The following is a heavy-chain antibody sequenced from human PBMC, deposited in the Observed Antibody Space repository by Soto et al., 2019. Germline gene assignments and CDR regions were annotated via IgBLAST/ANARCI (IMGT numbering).Heavy chain of an antibody. CDR2: IWYDGSNK. V-gene: IGHV3-33*01. CDR1: GFTFSSYG. Sequence: PGGSLRLSCAASGFTFSSYGMHWVRQAPGKGLEWVAVIWYDGSNKYYADSVKGRFTISRDNSKNTLYLQMNSLRAEDTAVYYCARDYYDRSGYTAYYYYGMDVWGQGTTVTVSS. CDR3: ARDYYDRSGYTAYYYYGMDV. D-gene: IGHD3-22*01. J-gene: IGHJ6*02.